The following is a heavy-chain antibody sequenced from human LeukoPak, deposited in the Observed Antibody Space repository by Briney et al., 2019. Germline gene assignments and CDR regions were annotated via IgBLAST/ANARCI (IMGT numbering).Heavy chain of an antibody. V-gene: IGHV3-11*06. CDR3: SRHPAGLDLFDC. CDR1: GFTFSEYY. CDR2: ISSSSSYT. Sequence: PGGSLSLSCAASGFTFSEYYMSWIRQAPGKGLEWVSYISSSSSYTNYADSVKGRFTISRDNAKNSLYLQMNSLTAEDTAVYNCSRHPAGLDLFDCWGQGTLLTVSS. J-gene: IGHJ5*01.